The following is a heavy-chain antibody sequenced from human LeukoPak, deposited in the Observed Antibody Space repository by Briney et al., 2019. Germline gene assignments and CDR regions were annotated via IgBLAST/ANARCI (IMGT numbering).Heavy chain of an antibody. CDR3: ARGTPHTYYDFWSGFT. Sequence: ASVKVSCKASGYTFTSYDINWVRQATGQGLEWMGWTNPNSGNTGYAQKFQGRVTITRNTSISTAYMELSSLRSEDTAVYYCARGTPHTYYDFWSGFTWGQGTMVTVSS. CDR1: GYTFTSYD. CDR2: TNPNSGNT. D-gene: IGHD3-3*01. J-gene: IGHJ3*01. V-gene: IGHV1-8*03.